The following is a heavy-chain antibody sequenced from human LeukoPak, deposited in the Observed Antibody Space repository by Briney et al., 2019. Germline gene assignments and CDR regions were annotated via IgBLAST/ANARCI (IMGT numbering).Heavy chain of an antibody. CDR1: GFTFSSYA. CDR2: MSSSGSYI. Sequence: GWSLRLSCAASGFTFSSYAMNWVRQAPGKGLEWVSFMSSSGSYIYYADSVKGRFTITRDNDKNSLYLQMNSLRAEDTAVYYCARVLTTSMAFYFDCWGQGTLVTVSS. V-gene: IGHV3-21*01. J-gene: IGHJ4*02. CDR3: ARVLTTSMAFYFDC. D-gene: IGHD5-18*01.